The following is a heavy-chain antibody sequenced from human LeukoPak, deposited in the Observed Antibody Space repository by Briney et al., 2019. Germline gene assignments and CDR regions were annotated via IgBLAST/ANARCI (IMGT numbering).Heavy chain of an antibody. Sequence: GGSLRLSCATSGFTFSPYGMNWVRQAPGKGLEWVSSISGSGGYIYYADSVKGRFTISRDNAKNSLYLQMNSLRAEDTAVYYCARGARVSSWYESYYYYMDVWGKGTTVTVSS. V-gene: IGHV3-21*01. J-gene: IGHJ6*03. CDR1: GFTFSPYG. CDR2: ISGSGGYI. D-gene: IGHD6-13*01. CDR3: ARGARVSSWYESYYYYMDV.